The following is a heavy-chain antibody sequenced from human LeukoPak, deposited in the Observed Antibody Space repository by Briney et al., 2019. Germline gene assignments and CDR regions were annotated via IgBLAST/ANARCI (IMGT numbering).Heavy chain of an antibody. D-gene: IGHD3-22*01. CDR2: ISGSGGST. CDR3: AKSYRRNYYDSSGYSSHFDY. V-gene: IGHV3-23*01. Sequence: PGGSLRLSCAASGFTFSSYAMSWARQAPGKGLEWVSAISGSGGSTYYADSVKGRFTISRDNSKNTLYLQMNSLRAEDTAVYYCAKSYRRNYYDSSGYSSHFDYWGQGTLVTVSS. J-gene: IGHJ4*02. CDR1: GFTFSSYA.